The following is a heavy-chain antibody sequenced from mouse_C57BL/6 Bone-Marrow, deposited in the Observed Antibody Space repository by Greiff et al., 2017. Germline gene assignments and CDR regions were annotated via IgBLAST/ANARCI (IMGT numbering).Heavy chain of an antibody. D-gene: IGHD2-5*01. CDR3: TGAYYSNYWFAY. CDR1: GFTFSNYW. V-gene: IGHV6-3*01. J-gene: IGHJ3*01. Sequence: EVQLMESGGGLVQPGGSMKLSCVASGFTFSNYWMNWVRQSPEKGLEWVAQIRLKSDNYATHYAESVKGRFTISRDDSKSSVYLQMNNLRAEDTGIYYCTGAYYSNYWFAYWGQGTLVTVSA. CDR2: IRLKSDNYAT.